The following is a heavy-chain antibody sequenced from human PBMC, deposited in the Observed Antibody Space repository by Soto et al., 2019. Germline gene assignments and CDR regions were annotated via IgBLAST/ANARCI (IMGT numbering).Heavy chain of an antibody. CDR1: GDTFSSYA. CDR3: ARVGPAHYYDSSGYYSPLDY. CDR2: IIPMFGTA. J-gene: IGHJ4*02. Sequence: QVQLVQSGAEVKKPGSSVKVSCKASGDTFSSYAINWVRQAPGQGLEWMGGIIPMFGTANYAQKFKGRVTMTAGESTSTVYMELSSLRSEATAAYYCARVGPAHYYDSSGYYSPLDYWGQGTLVTVSS. V-gene: IGHV1-69*01. D-gene: IGHD3-22*01.